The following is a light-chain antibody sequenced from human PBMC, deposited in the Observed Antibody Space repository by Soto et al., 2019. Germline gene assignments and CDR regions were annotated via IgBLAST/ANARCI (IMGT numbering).Light chain of an antibody. CDR1: QGIGTE. V-gene: IGKV1-6*01. CDR3: LQDSTYPRT. CDR2: GTS. Sequence: AIQMTQSPSSLSASVGDRVTITCRASQGIGTELGWYQQRPGKAPRLLIYGTSTLQHGVPSRFSGSGSDTDFTVIISSLQPEGFATYYCLQDSTYPRTFGQGTKVEIK. J-gene: IGKJ1*01.